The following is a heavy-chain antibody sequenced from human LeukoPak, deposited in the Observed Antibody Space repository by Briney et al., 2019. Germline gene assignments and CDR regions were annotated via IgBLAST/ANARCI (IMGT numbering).Heavy chain of an antibody. D-gene: IGHD3-3*01. Sequence: SETLSLTCTVSGGSISSSSYYWGWIRQPPGKGLEWIGSIYYSGSTYYNPSLKSRVTISVDTSKNQFSLKLSSVTAADTAVYYCARLAPTGDFWSGYYSWGRPHYYYYMDVWGKETTVTVSS. CDR3: ARLAPTGDFWSGYYSWGRPHYYYYMDV. V-gene: IGHV4-39*01. J-gene: IGHJ6*03. CDR2: IYYSGST. CDR1: GGSISSSSYY.